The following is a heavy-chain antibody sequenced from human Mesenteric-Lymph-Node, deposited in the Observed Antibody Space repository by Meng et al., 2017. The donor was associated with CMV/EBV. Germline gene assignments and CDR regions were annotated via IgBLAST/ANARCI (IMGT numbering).Heavy chain of an antibody. J-gene: IGHJ5*02. V-gene: IGHV4-30-2*01. Sequence: VSVDSIRSGGYSWSWIRQPPGKGLKWIGHIYHSGTTYYNPSLKNRVAISVDRFKNKFFLKLSSVTAADTAVYYCAGYSSGWGRWFDPWGQGTLVTVSS. CDR3: AGYSSGWGRWFDP. CDR1: VDSIRSGGYS. CDR2: IYHSGTT. D-gene: IGHD6-19*01.